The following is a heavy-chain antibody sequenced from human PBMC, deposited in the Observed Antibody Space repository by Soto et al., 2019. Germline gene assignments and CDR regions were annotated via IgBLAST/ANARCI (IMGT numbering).Heavy chain of an antibody. CDR2: IIPIFGTA. V-gene: IGHV1-69*06. Sequence: ASVKVSCKASGGTFSSYAISWVRQAPGQGLEWMGGIIPIFGTANYALKFQGRVTITADKSTSTAYMELSSLRSEDTAVYYCAREEYYYDSSGYLLDYWGQGTLVTVSS. CDR1: GGTFSSYA. D-gene: IGHD3-22*01. CDR3: AREEYYYDSSGYLLDY. J-gene: IGHJ4*02.